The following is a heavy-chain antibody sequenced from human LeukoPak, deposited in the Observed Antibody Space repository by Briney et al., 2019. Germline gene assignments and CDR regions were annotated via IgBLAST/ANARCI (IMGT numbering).Heavy chain of an antibody. V-gene: IGHV3-15*01. CDR3: TTDLDRVWGSPFDY. CDR2: IKSKTDGGTT. CDR1: GFTFSNAW. D-gene: IGHD7-27*01. J-gene: IGHJ4*02. Sequence: GGSLRLSCAASGFTFSNAWMSWVRQAPGKGQEWVGRIKSKTDGGTTDYAAPVKGRFTISRDDSKNTLYLQMNSLKTEDTAVYYCTTDLDRVWGSPFDYWGQGTLVTVSS.